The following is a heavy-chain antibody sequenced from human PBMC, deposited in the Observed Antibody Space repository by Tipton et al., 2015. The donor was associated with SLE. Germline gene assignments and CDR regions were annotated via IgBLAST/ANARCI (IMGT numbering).Heavy chain of an antibody. CDR2: VSYRGST. CDR3: AREESESCSGDSCFHYYYYMDV. D-gene: IGHD2-15*01. J-gene: IGHJ6*03. CDR1: DDSFSNFYYN. Sequence: TLSLTCTVSDDSFSNFYYNWAWIRQPPGKGLEWIGSVSYRGSTDYNSSLKSRVSMFVGTSQNQFSLKLSSVTAADTAVYYCAREESESCSGDSCFHYYYYMDVWGKGTTVTVSS. V-gene: IGHV4-39*07.